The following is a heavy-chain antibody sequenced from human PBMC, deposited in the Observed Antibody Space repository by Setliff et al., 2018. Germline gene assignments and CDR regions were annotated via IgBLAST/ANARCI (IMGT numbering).Heavy chain of an antibody. D-gene: IGHD2-2*01. Sequence: GESLKISCKGSGYSFTSYWIGWVRQMPGRGLEWMGIIYPGDSDTRYSPSFQGQVTISADKSISTAYLQWSSLKASDTAMYYCARPGYCSSTSCSGAFDIWGQGTMVTVSS. J-gene: IGHJ3*02. V-gene: IGHV5-51*01. CDR1: GYSFTSYW. CDR2: IYPGDSDT. CDR3: ARPGYCSSTSCSGAFDI.